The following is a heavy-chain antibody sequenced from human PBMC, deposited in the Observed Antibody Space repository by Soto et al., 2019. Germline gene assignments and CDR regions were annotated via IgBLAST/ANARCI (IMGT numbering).Heavy chain of an antibody. CDR2: ISYDGSNK. CDR1: GVPFSSYC. V-gene: IGHV3-30*03. Sequence: GGARRLACAVGGVPFSSYCMRWVSKAHGKGLEWVAVISYDGSNKYYANSVKGRFTISRDNSKNTLYLQMNSLRAEDTAVYYCAPGYSYGSFDYLGQGTLVIVSS. CDR3: APGYSYGSFDY. J-gene: IGHJ4*02. D-gene: IGHD5-18*01.